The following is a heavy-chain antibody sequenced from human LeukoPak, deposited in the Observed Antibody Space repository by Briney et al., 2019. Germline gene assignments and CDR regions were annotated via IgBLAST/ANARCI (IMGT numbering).Heavy chain of an antibody. CDR2: INHSGST. V-gene: IGHV4-34*01. CDR3: ARDSGYHYGSGSPDY. D-gene: IGHD3-10*01. CDR1: GGSFSGYY. Sequence: SETLSLTCAVYGGSFSGYYWSWIRQPPGKGLEWIGEINHSGSTNYNPSLKSRVTISVDTSKNQFSQKLSSVTAADTAVYYCARDSGYHYGSGSPDYWGQGTLVTVSS. J-gene: IGHJ4*02.